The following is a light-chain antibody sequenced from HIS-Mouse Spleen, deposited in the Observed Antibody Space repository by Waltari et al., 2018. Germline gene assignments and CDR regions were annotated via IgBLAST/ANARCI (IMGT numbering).Light chain of an antibody. CDR2: YDD. CDR3: AAWDDSLNGPV. J-gene: IGLJ3*02. CDR1: SPNIRNHA. V-gene: IGLV1-36*01. Sequence: QSVLTQPPSVSEAPRQRVTISCSGSSPNIRNHAVHWYQPLPGKAPKLLIYYDDLLPSGVSDRFSGSKSGTSASLAISGLQSEDEADYYCAAWDDSLNGPVFGGGTKLTVL.